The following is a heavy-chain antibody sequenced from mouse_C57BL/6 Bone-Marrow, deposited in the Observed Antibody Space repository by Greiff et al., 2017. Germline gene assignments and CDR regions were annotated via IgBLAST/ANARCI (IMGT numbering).Heavy chain of an antibody. Sequence: VQLQQSGAELVRPGASVTLSCKASGYTFTDYEMHWVKQTPVHGLEWIGAIDPETGGTAYNQKFKGKAILTADKSSSTAYMELRSLTSEDSAVYYCTRDSSYVGFAYWGQGTLVTVSA. J-gene: IGHJ3*01. D-gene: IGHD1-1*01. CDR1: GYTFTDYE. CDR3: TRDSSYVGFAY. V-gene: IGHV1-15*01. CDR2: IDPETGGT.